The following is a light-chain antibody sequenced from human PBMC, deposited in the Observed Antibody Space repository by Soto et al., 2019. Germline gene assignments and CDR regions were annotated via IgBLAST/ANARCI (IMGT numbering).Light chain of an antibody. Sequence: EIVLTQSPGTLSLSPGERATLSCRASQSVSSSHLAWHQQKPGQDPRLLIYGASSRATGIPDRFSGSGSGTDFTLTISRLEPEDFAVYYCQQYGGSPPTTFGQGTKVEIK. CDR2: GAS. J-gene: IGKJ1*01. CDR1: QSVSSSH. V-gene: IGKV3-20*01. CDR3: QQYGGSPPTT.